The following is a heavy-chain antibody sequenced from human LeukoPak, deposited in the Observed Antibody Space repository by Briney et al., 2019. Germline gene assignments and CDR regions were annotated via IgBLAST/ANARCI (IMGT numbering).Heavy chain of an antibody. CDR3: ASLSYYDSSGAFDY. V-gene: IGHV5-51*01. D-gene: IGHD3-22*01. Sequence: GESLKISCKGSGYSFTSHWIGWVRQMPGKGLEWMGIVYPGDSDTKYSPSFQGQVTISADKSINTAYLQWNSLKASDTAMYYCASLSYYDSSGAFDYWGQGTLVTVSS. J-gene: IGHJ4*02. CDR2: VYPGDSDT. CDR1: GYSFTSHW.